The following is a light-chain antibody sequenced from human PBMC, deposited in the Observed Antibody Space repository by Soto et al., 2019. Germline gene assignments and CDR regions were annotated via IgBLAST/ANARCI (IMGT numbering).Light chain of an antibody. CDR2: KAS. V-gene: IGKV1-5*03. CDR1: QSISSW. CDR3: QQFHSFSPT. J-gene: IGKJ1*01. Sequence: DIQMTQSPSTLSASVGDRVTITCRASQSISSWLAWYQQKPGKAPKLLIYKASSLESGVPSRFSGSGAGKEFHLTISSLQPDDFATYYCQQFHSFSPTFGQGTKVEIK.